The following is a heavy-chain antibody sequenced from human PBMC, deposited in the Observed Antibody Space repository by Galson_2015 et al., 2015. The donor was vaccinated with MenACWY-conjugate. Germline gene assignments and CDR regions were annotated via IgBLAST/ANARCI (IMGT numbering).Heavy chain of an antibody. V-gene: IGHV1-2*04. D-gene: IGHD4-17*01. Sequence: SVKVSCKASGYTFTGYYMHWVRQAPGQGLEWMGWINPNSGGTNYAQKFQGWVTMTRDTSISTAYMELSRLRSDDTAVYYCARDHNPTVTTYAFDYWGQGTLVTVSS. CDR2: INPNSGGT. J-gene: IGHJ4*02. CDR3: ARDHNPTVTTYAFDY. CDR1: GYTFTGYY.